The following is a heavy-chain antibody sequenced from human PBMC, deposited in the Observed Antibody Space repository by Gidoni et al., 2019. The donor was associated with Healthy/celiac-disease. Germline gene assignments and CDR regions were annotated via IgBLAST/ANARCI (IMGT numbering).Heavy chain of an antibody. J-gene: IGHJ4*02. CDR3: AKDPGSGSYHFDY. D-gene: IGHD1-26*01. CDR1: GFPFSSYG. V-gene: IGHV3-30*18. CDR2: ISYDGSNK. Sequence: QVQLVESGGGVVQPGRSLRLSCAASGFPFSSYGMHWVRQAPGKGREWVAVISYDGSNKYYADSVKGRFTISRDNSKNTLYLQMNSLRAEDTAEYYCAKDPGSGSYHFDYWGQGTLVTVSS.